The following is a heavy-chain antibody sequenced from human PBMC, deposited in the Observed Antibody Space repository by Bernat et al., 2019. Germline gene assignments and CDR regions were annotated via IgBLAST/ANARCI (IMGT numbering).Heavy chain of an antibody. CDR3: AKLYTHFGHYYYYMDV. CDR1: GFTFSSYA. J-gene: IGHJ6*03. V-gene: IGHV3-23*01. CDR2: ISGSGGST. Sequence: EVQLLESGGGLVQPGGSLRLSCAASGFTFSSYAMSWVRQAPGKGLEWVSAISGSGGSTYYADSVKGRFTISRDNSKNTLYLQMNSLRAEDTAVYYCAKLYTHFGHYYYYMDVWGKGTTVTVSS. D-gene: IGHD2-2*02.